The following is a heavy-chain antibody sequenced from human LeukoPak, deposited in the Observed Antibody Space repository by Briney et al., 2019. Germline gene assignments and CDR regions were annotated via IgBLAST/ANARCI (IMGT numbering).Heavy chain of an antibody. CDR2: MXXNSGNT. Sequence: VRXAPXQXXXXXXWMXXNSGNTGYAQKFQGRVTMTRNTSISTAYMELSSLRSEDTAVYYCARGSSSWIPYYYYMDVWGKGTTVTVSS. V-gene: IGHV1-8*01. CDR3: ARGSSSWIPYYYYMDV. J-gene: IGHJ6*03. D-gene: IGHD6-13*01.